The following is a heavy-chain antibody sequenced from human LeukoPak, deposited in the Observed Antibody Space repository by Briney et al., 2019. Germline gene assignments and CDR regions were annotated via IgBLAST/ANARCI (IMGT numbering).Heavy chain of an antibody. CDR1: GFTFRSYW. D-gene: IGHD1-26*01. Sequence: PGGSLRLSCVSSGFTFRSYWMSWVRQAPGKGLEWVSAISGSGGSTYYADSVKGRFTISRDNSKNTLYLQMNSLRAEDTAVYYCAKPYSSGSYHDAFDIWGQGTMVTVSS. V-gene: IGHV3-23*01. CDR2: ISGSGGST. CDR3: AKPYSSGSYHDAFDI. J-gene: IGHJ3*02.